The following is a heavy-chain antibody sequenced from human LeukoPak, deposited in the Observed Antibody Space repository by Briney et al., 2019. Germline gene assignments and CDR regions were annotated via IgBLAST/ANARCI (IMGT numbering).Heavy chain of an antibody. CDR3: ARIVATIYYYYYYYMDV. CDR1: GGSISSSSYY. J-gene: IGHJ6*03. CDR2: IYYSGST. Sequence: SETLSLTCTVSGGSISSSSYYWGWIRRPPGKGLEWIGSIYYSGSTYYNPSLKSRVTISVDTSKNQFSLKLSSVTAADTAVYYCARIVATIYYYYYYYMDVWGKGTTVTVSS. V-gene: IGHV4-39*01. D-gene: IGHD5-12*01.